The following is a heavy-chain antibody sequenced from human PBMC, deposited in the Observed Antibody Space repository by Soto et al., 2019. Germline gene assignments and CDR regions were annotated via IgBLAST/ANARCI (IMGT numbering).Heavy chain of an antibody. CDR3: ARQNPAQGYYYGMDV. CDR2: IYYNGNT. Sequence: SETLSLTCIVSGASLSSSSYYWAWIRQPPWKGLEWIGAIYYNGNTYYNPSLKSRVTISLDTSKNRFSLKLSSVAAADTAVYYCARQNPAQGYYYGMDVWGQGTTVT. V-gene: IGHV4-39*01. J-gene: IGHJ6*02. CDR1: GASLSSSSYY.